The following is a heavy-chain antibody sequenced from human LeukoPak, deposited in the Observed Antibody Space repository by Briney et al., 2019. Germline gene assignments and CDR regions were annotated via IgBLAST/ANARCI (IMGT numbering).Heavy chain of an antibody. CDR3: AKRVGGVNSFDH. J-gene: IGHJ4*02. CDR1: GFTFSSYA. Sequence: GGSLRLSCAASGFTFSSYAMSWVRQAPGKGLEWVSSISGSDGSTYYADSVKGRFTISRDNSKNTLYLQMNSLRAEDTAVYYCAKRVGGVNSFDHWGQGTLVTVSS. D-gene: IGHD3-16*01. CDR2: ISGSDGST. V-gene: IGHV3-23*01.